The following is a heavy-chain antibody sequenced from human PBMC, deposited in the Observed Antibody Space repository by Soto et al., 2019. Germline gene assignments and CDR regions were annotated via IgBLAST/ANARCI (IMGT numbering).Heavy chain of an antibody. CDR3: ESGANILGYYCYYGMDV. D-gene: IGHD2-8*02. Sequence: ASVNVSFKASGYTFTSYCISCVRQAPLQWLEWMGWISAYNGNTNYAQKLQGRVTMTTDTSTSTAYMELRSLRSDDKAVYYCESGANILGYYCYYGMDVWAQGTTVTVSS. CDR1: GYTFTSYC. CDR2: ISAYNGNT. V-gene: IGHV1-18*04. J-gene: IGHJ6*02.